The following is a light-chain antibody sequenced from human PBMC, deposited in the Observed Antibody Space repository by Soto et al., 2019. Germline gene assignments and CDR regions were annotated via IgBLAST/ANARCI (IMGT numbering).Light chain of an antibody. CDR1: QIISTY. V-gene: IGKV1-39*01. CDR3: QQSYTYPPWT. CDR2: RAS. J-gene: IGKJ1*01. Sequence: DIQMTQSPSSLSASVGDRVTISCRASQIISTYLNWYQQKPGTAPRLLISRASSVKSGVPPRFSGSGSGRDFTLTISSLRPEDIATYFCQQSYTYPPWTFGQGTKVDIK.